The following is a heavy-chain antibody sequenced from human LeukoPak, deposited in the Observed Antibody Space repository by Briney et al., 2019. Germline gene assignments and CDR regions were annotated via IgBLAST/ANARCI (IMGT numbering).Heavy chain of an antibody. Sequence: ASVKVSCKASGYTFTNYGITWVRQATGQGLEWMGWMNPNSGNTGYAQKFQGRVTMTRNTSISTAYMELSSLRSEDTAVYYCARPIATYYGSGSYLPNPMDYWGQGTLVTVSS. CDR2: MNPNSGNT. CDR3: ARPIATYYGSGSYLPNPMDY. D-gene: IGHD3-10*01. V-gene: IGHV1-8*01. J-gene: IGHJ4*02. CDR1: GYTFTNYG.